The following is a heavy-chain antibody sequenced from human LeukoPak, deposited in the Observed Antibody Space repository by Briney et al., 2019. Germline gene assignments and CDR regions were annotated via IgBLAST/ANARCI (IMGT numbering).Heavy chain of an antibody. J-gene: IGHJ4*02. CDR1: GFTFSSYA. CDR3: ARDLPSLRVSFIRYGSWALTWGFDY. CDR2: ISYDGSNK. D-gene: IGHD6-13*01. Sequence: PGGSLRLSCAASGFTFSSYAMHWVRQAPGKGLEWVAVISYDGSNKYYADSVKGRFTISRDNSKNTLYLQMNSLRAEDTAVYYCARDLPSLRVSFIRYGSWALTWGFDYWGQGTLVTVSS. V-gene: IGHV3-30*04.